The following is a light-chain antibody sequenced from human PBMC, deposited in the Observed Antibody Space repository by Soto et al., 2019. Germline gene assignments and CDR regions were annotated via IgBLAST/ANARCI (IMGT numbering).Light chain of an antibody. J-gene: IGLJ2*01. CDR1: SSDFGGYNY. CDR3: SSLTSSDTLI. Sequence: QLVLTQPASVSGSPGQSITISCTGTSSDFGGYNYVSWYQQHPGKAPKLLIYDVSSRPSGISYRFSGSKSGNTASLTISGLQAEDAADYYCSSLTSSDTLIFGGGTKLTVL. CDR2: DVS. V-gene: IGLV2-14*03.